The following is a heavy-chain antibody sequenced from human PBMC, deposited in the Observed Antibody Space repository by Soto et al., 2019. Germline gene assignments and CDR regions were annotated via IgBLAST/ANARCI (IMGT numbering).Heavy chain of an antibody. CDR2: MYHTGTT. CDR1: GFYLRRHC. Sequence: SETLSLTWNVSGFYLRRHCWSWLRQTEGKRLEWIGRMYHTGTTDYNPSLKRRLSMSVDTSKNQFSLRLSSVTAADTALYYCARDVGYTGYEQGNPFDLWGQGTMVTVSS. D-gene: IGHD5-12*01. CDR3: ARDVGYTGYEQGNPFDL. J-gene: IGHJ3*01. V-gene: IGHV4-4*07.